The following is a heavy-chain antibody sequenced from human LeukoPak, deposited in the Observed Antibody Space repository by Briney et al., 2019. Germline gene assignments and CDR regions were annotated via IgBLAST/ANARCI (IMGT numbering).Heavy chain of an antibody. J-gene: IGHJ3*02. CDR2: INPSVGST. V-gene: IGHV1-46*01. CDR3: AREIPRRDGYNSDAFDI. D-gene: IGHD5-24*01. Sequence: GASVKVSCKPSGYTFTSYYIHSVPQAPGQGLEWMGIINPSVGSTSYAQKFQGRVTMTRETSTSTVYMELSSLRSEDTAVYYCAREIPRRDGYNSDAFDIWGQGTMVTVSS. CDR1: GYTFTSYY.